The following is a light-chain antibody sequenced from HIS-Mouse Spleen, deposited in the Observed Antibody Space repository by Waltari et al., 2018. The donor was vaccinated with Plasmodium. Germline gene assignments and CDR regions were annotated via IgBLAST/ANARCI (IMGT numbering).Light chain of an antibody. Sequence: DIQIPHSPSSLSASVCDRVTITCRASQSISSYLNWYQQKPGKAPKLLIYAASSFQSGVPSRFSGSGSGTDFTLTISSLQPEDFATYYCQQNYNTWTFGQGTKVEIK. CDR2: AAS. J-gene: IGKJ1*01. V-gene: IGKV1-39*01. CDR3: QQNYNTWT. CDR1: QSISSY.